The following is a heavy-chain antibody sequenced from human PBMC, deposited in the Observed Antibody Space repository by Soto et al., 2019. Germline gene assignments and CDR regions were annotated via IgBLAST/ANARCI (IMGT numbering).Heavy chain of an antibody. CDR1: GGSISSYY. V-gene: IGHV4-59*01. Sequence: QVQLQASGPGLVKPSETLSLTCTVSGGSISSYYWSWIRQPPGKGLEWIGYIYYSGSTNYNPSLKSRVTISVDTAKSQCSLKLSSVTAADTALYYCARTYGRNFDYWGQGTLVTVSS. D-gene: IGHD3-10*01. J-gene: IGHJ4*02. CDR2: IYYSGST. CDR3: ARTYGRNFDY.